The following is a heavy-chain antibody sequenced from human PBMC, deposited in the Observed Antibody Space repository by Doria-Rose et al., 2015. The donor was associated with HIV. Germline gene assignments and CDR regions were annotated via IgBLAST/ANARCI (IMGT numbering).Heavy chain of an antibody. CDR2: IFSVDER. CDR3: ARIKSSRWYHKYYFDF. D-gene: IGHD6-13*01. CDR1: GVSLSSPGMG. Sequence: QESGPVLVKPTETLTLTCTVSGVSLSSPGMGVSWIRQPPGKALEWLANIFSVDERSYKTSLKSRLTISRGTSKSQVVLTMTDMDHVDTATYYCARIKSSRWYHKYYFDFWGQGTLVIVSA. J-gene: IGHJ4*02. V-gene: IGHV2-26*01.